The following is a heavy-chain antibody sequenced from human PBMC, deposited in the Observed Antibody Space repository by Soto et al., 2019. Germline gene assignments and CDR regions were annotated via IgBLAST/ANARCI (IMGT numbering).Heavy chain of an antibody. CDR1: GYTFTSYG. J-gene: IGHJ6*02. CDR2: ISAYNGNT. V-gene: IGHV1-18*04. Sequence: GASVKVSCKASGYTFTSYGISWVRQAPGQGLEWMGWISAYNGNTNYAQKLQGRVTMTTDTSTSTAYMELRSLRSDDTAVYYCAREYCGRDCYMFHYYGMDVWGQGTTVTV. D-gene: IGHD2-21*02. CDR3: AREYCGRDCYMFHYYGMDV.